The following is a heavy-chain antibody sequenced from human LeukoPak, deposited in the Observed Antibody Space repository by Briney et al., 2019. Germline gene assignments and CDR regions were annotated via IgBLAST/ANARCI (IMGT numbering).Heavy chain of an antibody. V-gene: IGHV4-38-2*01. CDR2: IYHSGST. CDR1: GYSISSGYY. J-gene: IGHJ4*02. CDR3: ARLSYGSSSEGY. D-gene: IGHD6-6*01. Sequence: SETLSLTCAVSGYSISSGYYWGWIRQPPGKGLEWIGSIYHSGSTYYNPSLKSRVTISVDTSKNQFSLKLSSVTAADTAVYYCARLSYGSSSEGYWGQGTLVTVSS.